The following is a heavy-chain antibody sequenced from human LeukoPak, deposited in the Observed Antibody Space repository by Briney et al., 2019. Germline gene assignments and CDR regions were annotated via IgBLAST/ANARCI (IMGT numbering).Heavy chain of an antibody. J-gene: IGHJ4*02. D-gene: IGHD5-18*01. CDR1: GFTFSDYY. CDR2: ISTSGSTI. CDR3: ARDRAAMVIDY. V-gene: IGHV3-11*04. Sequence: GGSLRLSCAASGFTFSDYYMSWIRQSPGNGLEWVSYISTSGSTIYYADSVKGRFTVSRDNAKNSLFLQMNSLRAEDTAVHYCARDRAAMVIDYWGQGTLVTVSS.